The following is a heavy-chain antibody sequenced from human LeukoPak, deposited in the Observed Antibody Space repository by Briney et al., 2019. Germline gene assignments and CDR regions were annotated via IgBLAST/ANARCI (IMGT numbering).Heavy chain of an antibody. CDR1: GFTFSSYE. CDR2: ISSSGSTI. CDR3: ARLAVAYNWFDP. J-gene: IGHJ5*02. V-gene: IGHV3-48*03. D-gene: IGHD6-19*01. Sequence: PGGSLRLSCAASGFTFSSYEMNWVRQALGKGLEWISYISSSGSTIYYADSVKGRITISRDNAKNSLYLQMNSLRVEDTAIYYCARLAVAYNWFDPWGQGTLVTVSS.